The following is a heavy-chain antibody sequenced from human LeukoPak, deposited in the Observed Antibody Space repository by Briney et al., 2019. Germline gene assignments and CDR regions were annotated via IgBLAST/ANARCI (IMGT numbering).Heavy chain of an antibody. D-gene: IGHD2-8*01. CDR2: ISGSGGST. CDR3: AKQHLTNLDANFDY. J-gene: IGHJ4*02. CDR1: GFTFSSYA. Sequence: PGGSRRLSCAASGFTFSSYAMSWVRQAPGKGLEWVSAISGSGGSTYYADSVKGRFTISRDISKSTLYLQMNRLRAEDTAVYYCAKQHLTNLDANFDYWGQGNLVTVSS. V-gene: IGHV3-23*01.